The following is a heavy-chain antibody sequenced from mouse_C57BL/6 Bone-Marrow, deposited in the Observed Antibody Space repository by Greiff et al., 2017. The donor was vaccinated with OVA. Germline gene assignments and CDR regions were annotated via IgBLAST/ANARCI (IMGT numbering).Heavy chain of an antibody. D-gene: IGHD5-1-1*01. Sequence: QVQLQQPGAELVKPGASVYLSCKASGYTFTSYWLHCVKQRPGHGIEWIGMIPPNSGSTNYNEKLKSKATLTVDKSSSKAYMQLSSRTAEDSAVYSCARGNNYDAYWGQGTLVTVSA. CDR1: GYTFTSYW. J-gene: IGHJ3*01. V-gene: IGHV1-64*01. CDR2: IPPNSGST. CDR3: ARGNNYDAY.